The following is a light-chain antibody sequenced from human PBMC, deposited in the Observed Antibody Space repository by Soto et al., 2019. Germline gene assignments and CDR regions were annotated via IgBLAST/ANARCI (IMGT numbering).Light chain of an antibody. CDR3: QQRSNSYT. V-gene: IGKV3-11*01. CDR2: DAS. Sequence: EIVLTQSPATLSLSPGERATLSCRASQSVSSYLAWYQQKPGQAPRLLIYDASNRATGIPARFSGSGSGTDFTLTISSLEPEDFAVYYCQQRSNSYTFGQGTKLGIK. CDR1: QSVSSY. J-gene: IGKJ2*01.